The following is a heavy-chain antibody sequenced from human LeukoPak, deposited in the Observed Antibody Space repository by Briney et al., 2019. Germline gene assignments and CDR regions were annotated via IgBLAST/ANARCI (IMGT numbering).Heavy chain of an antibody. D-gene: IGHD6-19*01. Sequence: TLSLTCTVSGGSISSTSYYWGWIRQPAGKGLEWIGRIYTSGSTNYNPSLKSRVTISVDTSKNQFSLKLSSVTAADTAVYYCAREIAVAGLDYWGQGTLVTVSS. CDR2: IYTSGST. J-gene: IGHJ4*02. CDR3: AREIAVAGLDY. CDR1: GGSISSTSYY. V-gene: IGHV4-61*02.